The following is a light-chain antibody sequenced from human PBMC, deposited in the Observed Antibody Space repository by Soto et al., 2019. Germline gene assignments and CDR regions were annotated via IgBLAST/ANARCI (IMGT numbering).Light chain of an antibody. CDR2: GAS. V-gene: IGKV3-20*01. J-gene: IGKJ5*01. CDR1: QSVSSRY. Sequence: ETVLTHAPCTLYFSQLERASLSFRASQSVSSRYLAWYQQKPGQVPRLLIYGASSRATGIPDRFSGSGSGTDFTLTISRLEPEDFAVYYCQQYGSSPINFGKGQRREIK. CDR3: QQYGSSPIN.